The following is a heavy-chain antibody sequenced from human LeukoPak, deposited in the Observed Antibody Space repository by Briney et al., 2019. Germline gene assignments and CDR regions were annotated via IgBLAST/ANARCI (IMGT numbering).Heavy chain of an antibody. CDR2: INPNSGGT. CDR3: ARVRWGSSGYYLGY. J-gene: IGHJ4*02. CDR1: GYTFTVYY. V-gene: IGHV1-2*06. D-gene: IGHD3-22*01. Sequence: ASVKVSCTASGYTFTVYYMHWVRQAPGQGLEWMGRINPNSGGTNYAQKFQGRVTMTRDTSISTAYMELSRLRSDDTAVYYCARVRWGSSGYYLGYWGQGTLVTVSS.